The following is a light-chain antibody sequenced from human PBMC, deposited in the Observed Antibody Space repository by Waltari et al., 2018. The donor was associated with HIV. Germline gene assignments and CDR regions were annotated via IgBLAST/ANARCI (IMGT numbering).Light chain of an antibody. V-gene: IGKV1-33*01. J-gene: IGKJ4*01. CDR1: QDINNN. CDR2: DAS. CDR3: QRYDKVPPWGIT. Sequence: DIQMTQSPASLSASIGARDTITCQASQDINNNLNQYQQKPEKAPNLLIYDASNLETGVPSMFSGRESGTEFTFTISSLQTEDIATYFGQRYDKVPPWGITFGGGTRVEVK.